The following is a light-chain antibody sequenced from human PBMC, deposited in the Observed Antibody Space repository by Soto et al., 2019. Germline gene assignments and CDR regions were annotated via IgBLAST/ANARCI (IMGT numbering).Light chain of an antibody. Sequence: DIQMTQSPSSLSASVGDRVTITCRASQSISSYLNWYQQKPGKAPKLLIYAASSLQSGVPSRFSGSGSGTDFTLTISSPQPEDFATYYCQQSYSTPGTFGGGTKVEIK. V-gene: IGKV1-39*01. CDR3: QQSYSTPGT. CDR2: AAS. J-gene: IGKJ4*01. CDR1: QSISSY.